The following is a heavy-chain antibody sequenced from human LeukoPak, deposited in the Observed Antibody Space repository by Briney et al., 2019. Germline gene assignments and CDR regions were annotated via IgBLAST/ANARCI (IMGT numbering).Heavy chain of an antibody. V-gene: IGHV1-2*04. CDR3: ARRHCTNGVCYYFDY. D-gene: IGHD2-8*01. CDR2: INPNSGGT. CDR1: GYTFTGYY. J-gene: IGHJ4*02. Sequence: ASVKVSCKASGYTFTGYYMHWVRQAPGQGLEWMGWINPNSGGTNYAQKFQGWVTMTRDTSISTAYMELSRLRSDDTAVYYCARRHCTNGVCYYFDYWGQGTTVTVSS.